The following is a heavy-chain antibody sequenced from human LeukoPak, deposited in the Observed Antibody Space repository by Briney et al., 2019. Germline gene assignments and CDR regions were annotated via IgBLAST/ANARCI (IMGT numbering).Heavy chain of an antibody. J-gene: IGHJ4*02. V-gene: IGHV4-4*02. Sequence: SETLSLTCAVSGGSISSSNWWSWVRQPPGKGLEWIGYFHYSGSTNYNPSLKSRVTMSVDTSKNQFSLKLSSVTAADTAVYYCARLIRNWITRDPYYFDYWGQGTLVTVSS. CDR3: ARLIRNWITRDPYYFDY. D-gene: IGHD3-16*01. CDR1: GGSISSSNW. CDR2: FHYSGST.